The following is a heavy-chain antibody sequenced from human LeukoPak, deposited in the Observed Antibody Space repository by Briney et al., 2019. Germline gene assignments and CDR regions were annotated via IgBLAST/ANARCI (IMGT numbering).Heavy chain of an antibody. CDR1: GFTLSTYW. D-gene: IGHD2-15*01. Sequence: GGSLRLSCAAFGFTLSTYWMHWVRQAPGKGLVWISRMHGDGSSTSYADSVKGRFTISRDNAKNTLYLQMNSLRAEDTAVYYCARALGYWNTINYSWGQGTLVTVSS. CDR2: MHGDGSST. CDR3: ARALGYWNTINYS. V-gene: IGHV3-74*01. J-gene: IGHJ5*02.